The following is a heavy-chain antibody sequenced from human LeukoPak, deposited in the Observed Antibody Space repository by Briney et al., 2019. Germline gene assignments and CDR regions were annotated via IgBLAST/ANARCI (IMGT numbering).Heavy chain of an antibody. CDR3: AKSSAGYYDSSGCPYVY. D-gene: IGHD3-22*01. CDR1: GFTFSSYA. CDR2: ISGNGGNT. J-gene: IGHJ4*02. Sequence: GGSLRLSCAASGFTFSSYAMSWVRQTPGKGLEWVSGISGNGGNTYHADSVKGRFTISRDNSKNTLYLQMNSLRAEDTAVYYCAKSSAGYYDSSGCPYVYWGQGTLVTVSS. V-gene: IGHV3-23*01.